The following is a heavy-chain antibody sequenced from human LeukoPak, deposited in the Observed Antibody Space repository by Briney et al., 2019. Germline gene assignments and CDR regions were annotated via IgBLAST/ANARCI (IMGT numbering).Heavy chain of an antibody. CDR1: GFTFSSYG. D-gene: IGHD2-15*01. CDR3: ANQDRLSEYCSGGSCYLN. V-gene: IGHV3-30*02. J-gene: IGHJ4*02. Sequence: GGSLRLSCAASGFTFSSYGMHWVRQAPGKGLEWVTFIRYDGSNKYYADSVKGRFTISRDNSKNTLYLQMNSLRAEDTAVYYCANQDRLSEYCSGGSCYLNWGQGTLVTVSS. CDR2: IRYDGSNK.